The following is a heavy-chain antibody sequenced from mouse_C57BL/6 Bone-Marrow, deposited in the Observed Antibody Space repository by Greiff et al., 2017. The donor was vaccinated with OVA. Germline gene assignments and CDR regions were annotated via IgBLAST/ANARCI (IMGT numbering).Heavy chain of an antibody. CDR1: FYSFTGYY. D-gene: IGHD1-1*01. J-gene: IGHJ2*01. V-gene: IGHV1-42*01. Sequence: ESGPELVKPGASVKISCKASFYSFTGYYMNWVKQSPEKSLEWIGDINPSTGGTTYNQKFKAKATLTVDKSSSTAYMQLKSLTSEDSAVYYCAYYGFDYWGQGTTLTVSS. CDR3: AYYGFDY. CDR2: INPSTGGT.